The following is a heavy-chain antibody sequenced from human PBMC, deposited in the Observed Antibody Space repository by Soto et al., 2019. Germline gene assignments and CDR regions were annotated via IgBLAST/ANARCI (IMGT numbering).Heavy chain of an antibody. CDR2: IRSKANSYAT. J-gene: IGHJ6*03. Sequence: GGSQRLSCAASGFTFSGSAMHWVRQASGKGLEWVGRIRSKANSYATAYAASVKGRFTISRDDSKNTAYLQMNSLKTEDTAVYYCTSEDIVVVPAAMGLEDYYYYMDVWGKGTTVTVSS. D-gene: IGHD2-2*01. CDR3: TSEDIVVVPAAMGLEDYYYYMDV. CDR1: GFTFSGSA. V-gene: IGHV3-73*01.